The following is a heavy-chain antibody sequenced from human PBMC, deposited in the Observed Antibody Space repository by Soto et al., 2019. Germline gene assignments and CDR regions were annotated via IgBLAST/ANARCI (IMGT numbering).Heavy chain of an antibody. CDR1: YGSISVSNVF. CDR2: IDYSGTA. J-gene: IGHJ4*02. V-gene: IGHV4-39*01. Sequence: KTSETLSLTCTVSYGSISVSNVFWGWARQPPGKGLEWIGNIDYSGTAYFNPSLGTRVTFPVDTSKNQFSLTLYSVTAADTAVYYCARTTGRHLDFWGQGIRVTVSS. CDR3: ARTTGRHLDF. D-gene: IGHD4-4*01.